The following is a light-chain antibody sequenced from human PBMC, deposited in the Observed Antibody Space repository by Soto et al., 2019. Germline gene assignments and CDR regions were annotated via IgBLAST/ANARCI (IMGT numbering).Light chain of an antibody. CDR3: QQRTTFPLT. Sequence: DIQLTQSPSFLSASVGDRVNITCRASQGIRNSLAWFQQKSGKAPNLLIYGESVLQSGVPSRFSGSGSGTEFMLTISSLQPEDFGSYYCQQRTTFPLTFGGGTKVEVK. CDR1: QGIRNS. CDR2: GES. J-gene: IGKJ4*01. V-gene: IGKV1-9*01.